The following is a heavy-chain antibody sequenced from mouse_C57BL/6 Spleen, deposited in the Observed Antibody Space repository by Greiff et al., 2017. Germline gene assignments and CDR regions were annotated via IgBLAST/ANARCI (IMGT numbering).Heavy chain of an antibody. CDR2: IDPSDGDT. Sequence: QVQLQQSGAELVMPGASVKLSCTASGYTFTSYCMHWVKQRPGQGLEWIGEIDPSDGDTNYHPKFKGKSTFTVDNSSSTAYKQLSSLTSEDSAVYYCASEDGSEFDYWGQGTTLTVSS. CDR3: ASEDGSEFDY. D-gene: IGHD1-1*01. J-gene: IGHJ2*01. CDR1: GYTFTSYC. V-gene: IGHV1-69*01.